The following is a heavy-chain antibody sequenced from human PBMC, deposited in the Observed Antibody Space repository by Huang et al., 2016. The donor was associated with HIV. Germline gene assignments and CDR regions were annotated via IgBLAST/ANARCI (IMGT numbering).Heavy chain of an antibody. J-gene: IGHJ4*02. CDR1: GYTFSIYG. CDR3: ARVPSDHFSDY. Sequence: QIQLVQSGPEVKKPGASVKVSCKASGYTFSIYGISWVRQAPGQGPEWMGWVSAYSGYTNYSQKFQGRDTMTADTSASTAYMDLRSLTSDDTAVYYCARVPSDHFSDYWGQGTLVTVSS. CDR2: VSAYSGYT. V-gene: IGHV1-18*01.